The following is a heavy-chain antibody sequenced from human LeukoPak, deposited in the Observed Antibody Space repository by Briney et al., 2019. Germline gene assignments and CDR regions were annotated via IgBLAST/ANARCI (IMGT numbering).Heavy chain of an antibody. CDR3: AKGISGSYHVSDDAFDI. Sequence: GGSLRLSCAASGFTFSSYSMNWVRQAPGKGLEWVAVISYDGSNKYYADSVKGRFTISRDNSKNTLYLQMNSLRAEDTAVYYCAKGISGSYHVSDDAFDIWGQGTMVTVSS. V-gene: IGHV3-30*18. CDR2: ISYDGSNK. D-gene: IGHD1-26*01. J-gene: IGHJ3*02. CDR1: GFTFSSYS.